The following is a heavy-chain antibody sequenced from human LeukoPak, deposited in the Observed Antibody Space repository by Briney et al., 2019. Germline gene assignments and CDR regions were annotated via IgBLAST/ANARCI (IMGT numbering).Heavy chain of an antibody. CDR1: GGSISSGGYY. CDR2: IYYSGST. J-gene: IGHJ5*02. V-gene: IGHV4-31*03. Sequence: SETLSLTCTVSGGSISSGGYYWSWIRQHPGKGLEWIGYIYYSGSTDYNPSLKSRVTISVDTSQTQFSLKLSSMTAADTAVYYCATYYSGQGWFDPWGQGTLVTVSS. D-gene: IGHD6-19*01. CDR3: ATYYSGQGWFDP.